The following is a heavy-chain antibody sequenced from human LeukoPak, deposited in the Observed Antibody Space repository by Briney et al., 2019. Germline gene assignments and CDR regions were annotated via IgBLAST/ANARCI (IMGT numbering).Heavy chain of an antibody. Sequence: GGSLRLSCAASGFTFSSYGMHWVRQAPGKGLEWVAVIWYDGSNKYYADSVKGRFTISRDNSKNTLYLQMNSLRAEDTAVYYCAKTRLGSSGWNWFDPWGQGTLVTVSS. CDR3: AKTRLGSSGWNWFDP. J-gene: IGHJ5*02. V-gene: IGHV3-33*06. D-gene: IGHD6-19*01. CDR1: GFTFSSYG. CDR2: IWYDGSNK.